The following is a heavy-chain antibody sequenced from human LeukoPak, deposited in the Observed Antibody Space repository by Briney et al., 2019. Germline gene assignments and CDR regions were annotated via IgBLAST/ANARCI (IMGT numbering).Heavy chain of an antibody. J-gene: IGHJ4*02. D-gene: IGHD6-19*01. CDR1: GYTFTSYY. Sequence: ASVKVSCKASGYTFTSYYMHWVRQAPGQGLEWMGIINPSGGSTSYAQKFQGRVTMTRDMSTSTVYMELSSLGSEDTAVYYCAREDSSGWSETAFDYWGQGTLVTVSS. CDR3: AREDSSGWSETAFDY. V-gene: IGHV1-46*01. CDR2: INPSGGST.